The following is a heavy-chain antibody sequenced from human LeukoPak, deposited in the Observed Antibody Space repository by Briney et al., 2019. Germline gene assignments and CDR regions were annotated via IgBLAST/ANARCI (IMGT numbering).Heavy chain of an antibody. V-gene: IGHV1-24*01. D-gene: IGHD3-16*01. J-gene: IGHJ5*02. CDR2: FDPEDGER. CDR3: ATENFGLGSPFDP. Sequence: ASVTVSCKVAGYTLNEVSMHWVRQAPGKGHEWMGGFDPEDGERISAQKFQGRITMTEDTSTDTAYMELSSLASEDTAMYYCATENFGLGSPFDPWGQGTLVTVSS. CDR1: GYTLNEVS.